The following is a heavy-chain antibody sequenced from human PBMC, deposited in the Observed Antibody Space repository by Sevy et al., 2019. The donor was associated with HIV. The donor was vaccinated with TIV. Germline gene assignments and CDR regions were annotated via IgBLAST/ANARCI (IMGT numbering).Heavy chain of an antibody. CDR1: GFTFSTYA. CDR2: ISGSGRYT. CDR3: AKGFCSGGSCPRDYYYYGLDV. J-gene: IGHJ6*02. V-gene: IGHV3-23*01. Sequence: GGSLRLSCAASGFTFSTYAMNWVRQAPGKGLEWVSSISGSGRYTNYADSVEGRLTISRDSSKNTLFLQMNSRRADDTAVEYYAKGFCSGGSCPRDYYYYGLDVWGQGTTVTVSS. D-gene: IGHD2-15*01.